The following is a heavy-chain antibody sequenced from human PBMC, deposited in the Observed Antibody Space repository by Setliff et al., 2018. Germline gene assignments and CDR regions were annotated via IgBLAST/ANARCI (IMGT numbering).Heavy chain of an antibody. J-gene: IGHJ5*02. CDR1: GVTVNKPW. CDR3: AKDQDWFDP. CDR2: ISGSGGST. V-gene: IGHV3-23*01. Sequence: ETLSLSCAGSGVTVNKPWMSWVRQAPGKGLEWVSAISGSGGSTYYADSVKGRFTISRDNSKNTLYLQMNSLRAEDTAVYYCAKDQDWFDPWGQGTLVTVSS.